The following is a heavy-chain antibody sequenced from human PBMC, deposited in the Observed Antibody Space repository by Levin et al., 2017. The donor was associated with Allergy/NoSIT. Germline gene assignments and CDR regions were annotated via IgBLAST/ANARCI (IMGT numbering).Heavy chain of an antibody. CDR1: GDSITRGDNY. CDR2: ISYSGHA. J-gene: IGHJ6*02. CDR3: ARDECAWFGECYGMDD. D-gene: IGHD3-10*01. Sequence: SETLSLTCTVSGDSITRGDNYWSWIRQYPGKGLEWIGFISYSGHAHYNPSLKSRLSMSLDTSKNQFSRSLTSVTVADTAVYYCARDECAWFGECYGMDDWGQGTTVIVSS. V-gene: IGHV4-31*03.